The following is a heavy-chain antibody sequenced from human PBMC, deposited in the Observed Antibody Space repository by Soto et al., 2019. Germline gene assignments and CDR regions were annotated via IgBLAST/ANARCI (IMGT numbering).Heavy chain of an antibody. CDR3: ARERSAARAGWFDP. CDR2: MNPNSGNT. J-gene: IGHJ5*02. D-gene: IGHD6-6*01. V-gene: IGHV1-8*01. Sequence: ASVKVSCKASGYTFTSYYINWVRQATGQGLEWMGWMNPNSGNTDYAQKFQGRVTMTRNTSISTAYMELSSLRSEDTAVYYCARERSAARAGWFDPWGQGTLVTVSS. CDR1: GYTFTSYY.